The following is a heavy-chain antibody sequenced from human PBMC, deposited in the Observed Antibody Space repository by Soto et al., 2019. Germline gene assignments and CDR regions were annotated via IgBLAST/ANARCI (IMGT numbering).Heavy chain of an antibody. J-gene: IGHJ4*02. CDR1: GYRFTSFA. CDR2: INAGNGNT. Sequence: GASGKVSCQAFGYRFTSFAMHWGRQAPGQRLEWMGWINAGNGNTKYSQKFQGRVTITRDTSASTAYMELSSLRSEDTAVFYCARSPSMVPFDYWGQGTLVTVSS. D-gene: IGHD3-10*01. CDR3: ARSPSMVPFDY. V-gene: IGHV1-3*01.